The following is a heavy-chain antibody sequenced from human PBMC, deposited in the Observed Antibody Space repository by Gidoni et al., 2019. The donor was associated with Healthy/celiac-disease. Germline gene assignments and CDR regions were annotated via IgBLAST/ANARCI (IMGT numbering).Heavy chain of an antibody. Sequence: QVQLQQWGAGLLKPSETLSLTCAVYGGSFSGYDWSWIRQPPGKGLEWIGEINHSGITNYNPSLKSRVTISVDTSKNQFSLKLSSVTAADTAVYYCARGVPNRVNHYCSGGSCYSASGYFQHWGQGTLVTVSS. V-gene: IGHV4-34*01. CDR1: GGSFSGYD. J-gene: IGHJ1*01. CDR2: INHSGIT. CDR3: ARGVPNRVNHYCSGGSCYSASGYFQH. D-gene: IGHD2-15*01.